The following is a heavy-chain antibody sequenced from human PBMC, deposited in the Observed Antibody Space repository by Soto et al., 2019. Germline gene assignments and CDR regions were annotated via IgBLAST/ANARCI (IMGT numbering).Heavy chain of an antibody. CDR1: GGPIKTGDYY. J-gene: IGHJ4*02. V-gene: IGHV4-30-4*01. Sequence: SETLSLTCNVSGGPIKTGDYYWNWIRQPPGKGLEWIGYVFYSGATNYSPSLKSRAAISMDTSKNQFSLSLTSVTAADTAVYYCARAGFSYGHLLFWGQGIWVTVSS. CDR3: ARAGFSYGHLLF. D-gene: IGHD3-10*01. CDR2: VFYSGAT.